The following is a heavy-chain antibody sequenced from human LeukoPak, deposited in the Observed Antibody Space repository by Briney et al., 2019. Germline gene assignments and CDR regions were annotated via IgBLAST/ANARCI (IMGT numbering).Heavy chain of an antibody. D-gene: IGHD6-13*01. CDR3: ARHQELYNGPYYSSSWLGY. CDR1: GFTFSSYW. J-gene: IGHJ4*02. V-gene: IGHV3-7*01. Sequence: PGGSLRLSCAASGFTFSSYWMSWVRQAPGKGLEWVANIKQDGSEKYYVDSVKGRFTISRDNAKNSLYLQMNSLRAEDTAVYYCARHQELYNGPYYSSSWLGYWGQGTLVTVSS. CDR2: IKQDGSEK.